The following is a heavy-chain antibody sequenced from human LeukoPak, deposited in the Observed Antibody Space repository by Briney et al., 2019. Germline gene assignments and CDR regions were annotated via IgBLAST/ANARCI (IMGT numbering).Heavy chain of an antibody. J-gene: IGHJ5*02. D-gene: IGHD2-21*02. V-gene: IGHV1-69*04. CDR1: GGTFSSYA. CDR3: ARDPPPAYCGGDCYSDNWFDP. CDR2: IIPILGIA. Sequence: SVKVSCKASGGTFSSYAISWVRQAPGQGLEWMGRIIPILGIANYAQKFQGRVTITADKPTSTAYMELSSLRSEDTAVYYCARDPPPAYCGGDCYSDNWFDPWGQGTLVTVSS.